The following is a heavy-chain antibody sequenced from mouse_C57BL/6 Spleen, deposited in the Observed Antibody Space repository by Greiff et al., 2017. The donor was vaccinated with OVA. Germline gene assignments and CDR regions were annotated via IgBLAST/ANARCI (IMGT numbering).Heavy chain of an antibody. CDR3: ARDGSPSFAY. D-gene: IGHD1-1*01. CDR2: ISYDGSN. J-gene: IGHJ3*01. Sequence: LMESGPGLVKPSQSLSLTCSVTGYSITSGYYWNWIRQFPGNKLEWMGYISYDGSNNYNPSLKNRISITRDTSKNQFFLKLNSVTTEDTATYYCARDGSPSFAYWGQGTLVTVSA. CDR1: GYSITSGYY. V-gene: IGHV3-6*01.